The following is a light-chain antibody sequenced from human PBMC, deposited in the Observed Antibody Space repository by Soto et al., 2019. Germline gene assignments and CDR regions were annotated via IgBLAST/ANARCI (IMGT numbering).Light chain of an antibody. V-gene: IGKV3-15*01. CDR2: GTS. CDR3: QQYNKWPVT. Sequence: DTLMTQSPDTLSASPGEGATLSCRASLSVSSSLAWYQQKPGQAPRLLIYGTSTRATGIPARFSGSGSGTEFTLTISSLQSEDFAVYYCQQYNKWPVTFGQGTKVEIK. CDR1: LSVSSS. J-gene: IGKJ1*01.